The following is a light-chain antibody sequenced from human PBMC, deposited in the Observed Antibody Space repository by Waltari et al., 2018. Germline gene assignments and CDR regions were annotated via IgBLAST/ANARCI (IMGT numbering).Light chain of an antibody. V-gene: IGKV3-20*01. CDR3: QQFDNSRYT. CDR2: GAF. J-gene: IGKJ2*01. Sequence: DIVLTQSPVTLALSPGERATLSCRTSQTSSTTYLALYQQKPGQPPRLLIYGAFNRATGIPDRFSGSGSGTDFTLTISRLEPEDFAVYYCQQFDNSRYTFGQGTKVEIK. CDR1: QTSSTTY.